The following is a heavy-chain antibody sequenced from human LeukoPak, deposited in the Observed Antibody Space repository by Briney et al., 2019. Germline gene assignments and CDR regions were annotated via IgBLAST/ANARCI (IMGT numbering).Heavy chain of an antibody. CDR2: INAGNGDT. J-gene: IGHJ4*02. V-gene: IGHV1-3*01. D-gene: IGHD3-16*01. Sequence: ASVKVSCKASGFTFTTYAMHWVRQAPGQRLEWMGWINAGNGDTKYSQNFQGRVTITSDTSASTAYMELSSLRSEDTAVYYCARGGWAYDYVWGSPYPFDYWGQGTLVTVSS. CDR1: GFTFTTYA. CDR3: ARGGWAYDYVWGSPYPFDY.